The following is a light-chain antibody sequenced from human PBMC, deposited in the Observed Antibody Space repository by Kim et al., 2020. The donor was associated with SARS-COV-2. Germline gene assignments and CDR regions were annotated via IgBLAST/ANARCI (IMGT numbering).Light chain of an antibody. CDR3: QSGRL. V-gene: IGLV6-57*04. J-gene: IGLJ2*01. Sequence: NFMLTQPHSVSESPGKTVTISCTLSSGRIASNFVQWYQQRPGSAPTSVIYEDNQRPSWVPDRFSGSIDDSSNSASLTISGLKTEDEADYYCQSGRLFGGGTQLTVL. CDR1: SGRIASNF. CDR2: EDN.